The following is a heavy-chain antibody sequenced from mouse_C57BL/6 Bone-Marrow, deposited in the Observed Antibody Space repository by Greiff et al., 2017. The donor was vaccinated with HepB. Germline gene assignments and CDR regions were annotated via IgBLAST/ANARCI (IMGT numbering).Heavy chain of an antibody. CDR2: IYPGSGST. J-gene: IGHJ3*01. Sequence: QVQLQQSGAELVKPGASVKMSCKASGYTFTSYWITWVKQRPGQGLEWIGDIYPGSGSTNYNEKFKSKATLTVDTSSSTAYMQLSSLTSEDSAVYYCARYGTYDYAFAYWGQGTLVTVSA. D-gene: IGHD2-4*01. CDR1: GYTFTSYW. CDR3: ARYGTYDYAFAY. V-gene: IGHV1-55*01.